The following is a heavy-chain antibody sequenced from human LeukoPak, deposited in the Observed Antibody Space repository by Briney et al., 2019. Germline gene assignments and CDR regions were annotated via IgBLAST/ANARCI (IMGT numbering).Heavy chain of an antibody. CDR3: ARRRSWSPDAFDI. Sequence: PSETLSLTCTVSGGSISSGSYYWSWIRQPAGKGLEWIGRIYTSGSTNYNPSLKSRVTISIDTSKNQFSLKLSSVTAADTAVYYCARRRSWSPDAFDIWGQGTMVTVSS. CDR1: GGSISSGSYY. D-gene: IGHD2-15*01. V-gene: IGHV4-61*02. J-gene: IGHJ3*02. CDR2: IYTSGST.